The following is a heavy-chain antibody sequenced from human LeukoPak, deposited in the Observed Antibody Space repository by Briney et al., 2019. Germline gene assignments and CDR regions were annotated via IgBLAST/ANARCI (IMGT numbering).Heavy chain of an antibody. CDR1: GFTFSSYS. D-gene: IGHD5-12*01. Sequence: GGSLRLSCAASGFTFSSYSMNWVRQAPGKGLEWVSYISRSSSTISYADSVKGRSTISRDNSNNTVSLQMNSLRAEDTAVYYCARDRWLRLPDIWGQGTMVTVSS. CDR3: ARDRWLRLPDI. V-gene: IGHV3-48*01. CDR2: ISRSSSTI. J-gene: IGHJ3*02.